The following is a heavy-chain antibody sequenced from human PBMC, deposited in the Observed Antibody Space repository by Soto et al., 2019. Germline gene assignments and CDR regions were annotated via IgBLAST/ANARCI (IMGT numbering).Heavy chain of an antibody. CDR3: ARDMVLANFDY. J-gene: IGHJ4*02. D-gene: IGHD2-15*01. CDR2: ISYDGSNK. V-gene: IGHV3-30-3*01. Sequence: SLRLSCAASGFTFSSFAMHWVRQAPGKGLEWVAVISYDGSNKYYADSVKGRFTISRDNSKNTLYLQMNSLRAEDTAVYYCARDMVLANFDYWGQGTLVTVSS. CDR1: GFTFSSFA.